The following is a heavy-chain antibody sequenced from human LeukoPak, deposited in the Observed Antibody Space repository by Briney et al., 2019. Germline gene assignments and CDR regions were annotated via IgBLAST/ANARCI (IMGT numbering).Heavy chain of an antibody. CDR2: ISGSGGST. J-gene: IGHJ4*02. CDR1: GFTFSSYA. Sequence: PGGSLRLSCAASGFTFSSYAMSWVRQAPGKGLEWVSAISGSGGSTYYADSVKGRFTISRDNAKNSLYLQMNSLRAEDTAVYYCARVSSGSYYILDYWGQGTLVTVSS. V-gene: IGHV3-23*01. D-gene: IGHD1-26*01. CDR3: ARVSSGSYYILDY.